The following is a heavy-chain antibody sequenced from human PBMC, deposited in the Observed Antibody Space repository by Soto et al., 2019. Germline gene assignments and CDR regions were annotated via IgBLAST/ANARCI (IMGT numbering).Heavy chain of an antibody. Sequence: EVQLVESGGGLVKPGGSLRLSCAASGFTFSSYSMHWVRQAPGKGLEWVSSISSRSDYMSYVDSVKGRFTISRDNAKNSLYLQMNSLRAEDTAVYYCARTPQACYSTFDYGGQGTLVTVSS. D-gene: IGHD2-2*02. J-gene: IGHJ4*02. CDR3: ARTPQACYSTFDY. V-gene: IGHV3-21*01. CDR2: ISSRSDYM. CDR1: GFTFSSYS.